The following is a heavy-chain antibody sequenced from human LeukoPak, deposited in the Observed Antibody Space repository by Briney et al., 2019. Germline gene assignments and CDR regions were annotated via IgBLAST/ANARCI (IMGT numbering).Heavy chain of an antibody. J-gene: IGHJ4*02. D-gene: IGHD6-19*01. CDR2: ISGSGDSA. CDR1: GFTFSSYA. CDR3: AKDGGGWYTSGWYYFDS. Sequence: GGSLRLSCAASGFTFSSYAMSWVRQAPGKGLEWVSTISGSGDSAYYADSVKGRFTISRDNAKNTLYLQMNSLRAEDTAIYYCAKDGGGWYTSGWYYFDSWGQGTLVTVSS. V-gene: IGHV3-23*01.